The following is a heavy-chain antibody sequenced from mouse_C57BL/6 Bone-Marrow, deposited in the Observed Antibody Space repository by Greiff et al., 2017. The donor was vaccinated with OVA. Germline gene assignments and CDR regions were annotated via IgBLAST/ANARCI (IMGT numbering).Heavy chain of an antibody. CDR2: ISNGGGST. CDR1: GFTFSDYY. Sequence: EVHLVESGGGLVQPGGSLKLSCAASGFTFSDYYMYWVRQTPEKRLEWVAYISNGGGSTYYPDTVKGRFTISRDNAKNTLYLQMSRLKSEDTAMYYCARTGTGYFDYWGQGTTLTVSS. V-gene: IGHV5-12*01. CDR3: ARTGTGYFDY. D-gene: IGHD4-1*01. J-gene: IGHJ2*01.